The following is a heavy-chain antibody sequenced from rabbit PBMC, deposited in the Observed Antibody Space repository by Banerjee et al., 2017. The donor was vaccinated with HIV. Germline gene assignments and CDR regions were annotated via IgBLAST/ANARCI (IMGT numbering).Heavy chain of an antibody. D-gene: IGHD7-1*01. CDR3: ARDLTGVTGWNFNL. CDR1: GFSFSNKYV. Sequence: QEQLVESGGGLVQPEGSLTLTCTASGFSFSNKYVMCWVRQAPGKGLEWIACIYAGSSGSTYYASWATGRFTTSKTSWTTVTLQMTSLTAADTATYFCARDLTGVTGWNFNLWGPGTLVTVS. V-gene: IGHV1S45*01. J-gene: IGHJ4*01. CDR2: IYAGSSGST.